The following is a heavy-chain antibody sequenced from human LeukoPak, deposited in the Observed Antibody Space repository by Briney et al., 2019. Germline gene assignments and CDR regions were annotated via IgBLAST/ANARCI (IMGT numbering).Heavy chain of an antibody. V-gene: IGHV1-8*01. CDR2: MNPNSGNT. CDR1: GYTFTSYD. Sequence: ASVKVSCKASGYTFTSYDINWVRQATGQGLEWMGWMNPNSGNTGYAQKFQGRVTMTRNTSISTAYMELSSLRSEDTAVYYCERGGITGTGDWFDPWGQGTLVTVSS. J-gene: IGHJ5*02. D-gene: IGHD1-20*01. CDR3: ERGGITGTGDWFDP.